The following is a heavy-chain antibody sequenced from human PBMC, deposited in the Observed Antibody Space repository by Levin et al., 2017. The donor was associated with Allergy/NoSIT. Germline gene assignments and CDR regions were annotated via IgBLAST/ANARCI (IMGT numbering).Heavy chain of an antibody. V-gene: IGHV4-31*03. CDR1: GASISSGGYY. D-gene: IGHD3-16*01. CDR2: VYYGGAT. CDR3: ASFPALNTGGEDY. Sequence: KSSETLSLTCTVSGASISSGGYYWSWIRQHPGLGLEWVAYVYYGGATYYNPSLNSRPTMSVDTSKNRFSLKLRSVTAADTAVYYCASFPALNTGGEDYWGRGTLVTVSS. J-gene: IGHJ4*02.